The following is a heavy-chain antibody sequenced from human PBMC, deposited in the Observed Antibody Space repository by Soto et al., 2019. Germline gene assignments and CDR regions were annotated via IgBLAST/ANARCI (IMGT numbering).Heavy chain of an antibody. Sequence: PSETLSLTCAVYGGSFSGYYWSWIRQPPGKGLEWIGEINHSGSTNYNPSLKSRVTISVDTSKNQFSLKLSSVTAADTAVYYCAREEPSISIGQQLVFDYWGQGTLVTVSS. J-gene: IGHJ4*02. V-gene: IGHV4-34*01. CDR1: GGSFSGYY. CDR2: INHSGST. D-gene: IGHD6-13*01. CDR3: AREEPSISIGQQLVFDY.